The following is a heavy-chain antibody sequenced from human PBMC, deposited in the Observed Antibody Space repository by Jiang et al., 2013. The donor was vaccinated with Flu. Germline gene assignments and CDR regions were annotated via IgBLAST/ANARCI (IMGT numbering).Heavy chain of an antibody. J-gene: IGHJ3*02. CDR2: IKNKVGGETT. Sequence: VQLLESGGGLVKPGGSLRLSCAASGFTFNVAWMNWVRQAPGKGLEWVGHIKNKVGGETTDYAAPVKGRFTISRDDSISTLYVQMNSLKTEDTAVYYCTTGGVGGIGDGVDLASDAFDIVGPRDKWSPSL. CDR3: TTGGVGGIGDGVDLASDAFDI. CDR1: GFTFNVAW. D-gene: IGHD3-16*01. V-gene: IGHV3-15*07.